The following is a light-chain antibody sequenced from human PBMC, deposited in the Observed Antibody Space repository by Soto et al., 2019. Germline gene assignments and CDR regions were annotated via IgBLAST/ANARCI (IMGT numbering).Light chain of an antibody. CDR2: DVS. Sequence: QSALTQSASVSGSPGQSIIISCTGTSSDVGSYNYVSWYQHHTGKAPKFMIYDVSNRPSGVSNRFSGSKSGNTASLTISGLQAEDEADYYCSSYTTSGTLVFGSGTKVTVL. V-gene: IGLV2-14*03. CDR1: SSDVGSYNY. J-gene: IGLJ1*01. CDR3: SSYTTSGTLV.